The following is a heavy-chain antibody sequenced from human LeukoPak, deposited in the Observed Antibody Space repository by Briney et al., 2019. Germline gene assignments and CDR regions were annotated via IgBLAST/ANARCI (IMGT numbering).Heavy chain of an antibody. J-gene: IGHJ5*02. CDR1: GLIVSSNY. CDR3: ASSRTAASSNWFDP. Sequence: GGSLRLSCAASGLIVSSNYMTWVRQAPGKGXXXXSIIHTNGNTYYXXSVXGXXTISRDNSKNTLYLQMNSLRTEDTAVYYCASSRTAASSNWFDPWGQGTLVTVSS. CDR2: IHTNGNT. V-gene: IGHV3-53*01. D-gene: IGHD6-13*01.